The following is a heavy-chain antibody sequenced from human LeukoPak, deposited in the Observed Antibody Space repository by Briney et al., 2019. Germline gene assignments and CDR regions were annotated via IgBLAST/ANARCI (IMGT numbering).Heavy chain of an antibody. CDR1: GYSFTSYW. V-gene: IGHV5-51*01. D-gene: IGHD6-19*01. CDR2: IYPDDSDT. CDR3: ARQRRSSGWPNDY. J-gene: IGHJ4*02. Sequence: ASVKVSCKGSGYSFTSYWIAWVRQMPGKGLEWMGIIYPDDSDTRYSPSFQGQVTITADKSISTAYLQWSSLKASDNAMYYCARQRRSSGWPNDYWGQGTLVTVSS.